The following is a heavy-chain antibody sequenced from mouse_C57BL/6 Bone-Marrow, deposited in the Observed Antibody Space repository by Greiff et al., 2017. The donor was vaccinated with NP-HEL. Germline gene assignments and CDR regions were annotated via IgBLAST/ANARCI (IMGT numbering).Heavy chain of an antibody. CDR2: IDPNSGGT. V-gene: IGHV1-72*01. J-gene: IGHJ4*01. CDR1: GYTFTSYW. D-gene: IGHD2-4*01. Sequence: QVQLKQPGAELVKPGASVKLSCKASGYTFTSYWMHWVKQRPGRGLEWIGRIDPNSGGTKYNEKFKSKATLTVDKPSSTAYMQLSSLTSEDSAVYYCARSEGLREVYYAMDYWGQGTSVTVSS. CDR3: ARSEGLREVYYAMDY.